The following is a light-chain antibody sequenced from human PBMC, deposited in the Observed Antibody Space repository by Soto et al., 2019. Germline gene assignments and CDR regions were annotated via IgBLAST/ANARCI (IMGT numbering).Light chain of an antibody. CDR1: PRVSSSY. CDR3: QQYVSSPIT. J-gene: IGKJ1*01. V-gene: IGKV3D-20*01. CDR2: DAS. Sequence: EIVLTQSPATLSFSPGERATLSCRASPRVSSSYLAWYQQKPGLPPRLLIYDASSRATGIPDRFSGSKSGTDFTLTFSRLEPEDLGVYYCQQYVSSPITFGQGTQV.